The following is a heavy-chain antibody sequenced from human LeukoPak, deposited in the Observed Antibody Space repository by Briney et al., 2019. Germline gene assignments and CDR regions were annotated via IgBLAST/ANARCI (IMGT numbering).Heavy chain of an antibody. CDR1: GFIVSRNY. V-gene: IGHV3-53*01. CDR2: IYSGGDT. J-gene: IGHJ4*02. Sequence: GGSLRLSCAVSGFIVSRNYMSWVRQAPGKGLEWVSIIYSGGDTYYADSVEGRFTISRDNSNNTLYLQMNSLRAEDTGVYYCARDRRYSSSWYFWNWGQGALVTVSS. CDR3: ARDRRYSSSWYFWN. D-gene: IGHD6-13*01.